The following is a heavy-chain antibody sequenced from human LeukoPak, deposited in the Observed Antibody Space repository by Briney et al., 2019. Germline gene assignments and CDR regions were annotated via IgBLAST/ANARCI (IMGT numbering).Heavy chain of an antibody. Sequence: SGGSLRLSCAASGFTFSSYSMNWVRQAPGEGLEWVSSISSSSSYIYYADSVKGRFTISRDNAKNSLYLQMNSLRAEDTAVYYCAREGLGYSSGWPADAFDIWGQGTMVTVSS. D-gene: IGHD6-19*01. CDR2: ISSSSSYI. V-gene: IGHV3-21*01. CDR3: AREGLGYSSGWPADAFDI. J-gene: IGHJ3*02. CDR1: GFTFSSYS.